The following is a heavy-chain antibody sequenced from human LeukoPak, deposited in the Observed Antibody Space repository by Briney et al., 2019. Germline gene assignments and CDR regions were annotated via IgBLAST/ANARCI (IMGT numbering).Heavy chain of an antibody. V-gene: IGHV3-23*01. CDR3: AKDYSTFW. J-gene: IGHJ4*02. CDR1: GFTFSSYS. CDR2: VSGSGDNT. Sequence: GGSLRLSCAASGFTFSSYSMNWVRQAPGQGLEWVSTVSGSGDNTYYADSVKGRFTISRDNSKNTLCLQMNSLRAEDTAVYYCAKDYSTFWWGQGTLVTVSS. D-gene: IGHD2/OR15-2a*01.